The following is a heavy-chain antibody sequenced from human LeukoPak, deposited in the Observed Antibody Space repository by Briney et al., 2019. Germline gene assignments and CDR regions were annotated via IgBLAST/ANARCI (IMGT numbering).Heavy chain of an antibody. Sequence: SETLSLTCTVSGGSISTYYWNWIRQPPGKGLEWIGYIYHSGSTNYNPSLQSRVTISVDTSKNQFSLNLNSVTAADTAVYYCARGGAARLYLQNWGQGTLVTVSS. V-gene: IGHV4-59*01. J-gene: IGHJ1*01. CDR3: ARGGAARLYLQN. CDR2: IYHSGST. CDR1: GGSISTYY. D-gene: IGHD6-6*01.